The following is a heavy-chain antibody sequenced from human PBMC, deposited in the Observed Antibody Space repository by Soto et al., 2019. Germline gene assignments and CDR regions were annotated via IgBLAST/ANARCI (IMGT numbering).Heavy chain of an antibody. J-gene: IGHJ4*02. D-gene: IGHD4-17*01. CDR3: LDGDYN. Sequence: EVQLVESGGGLVQPGGSLRLSCAASGITFSTYTMNWVRQAPGKGLEWVSYISRSRGTTYYADSVQGRFTIARDNAKNSLYLQRDSLRAEDTAVYDCLDGDYNWGQGTLVTVSS. CDR2: ISRSRGTT. CDR1: GITFSTYT. V-gene: IGHV3-48*01.